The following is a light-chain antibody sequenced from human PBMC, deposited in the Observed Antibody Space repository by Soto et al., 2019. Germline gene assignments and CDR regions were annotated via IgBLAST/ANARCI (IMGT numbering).Light chain of an antibody. CDR3: QSYDSSLSGSVV. V-gene: IGLV1-40*01. J-gene: IGLJ2*01. CDR2: SNN. Sequence: QSVLTQPPSVSGAPGQRVTISCTGNSSNIGAGFDVHWYQQVPGTAPKLLIYSNNNRPSGVPDRFSGSKSGTSASLAITGLQADDEADYHCQSYDSSLSGSVVFGGGTKVTVL. CDR1: SSNIGAGFD.